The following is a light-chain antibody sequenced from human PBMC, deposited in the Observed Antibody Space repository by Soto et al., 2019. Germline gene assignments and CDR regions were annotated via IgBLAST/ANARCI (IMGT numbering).Light chain of an antibody. Sequence: EDMLTLAGATLFIKTGERATLSCRASQSVENYLAWYQQKPGQAPRLLIYDASKRATGVPARFSGSGSGTDFTLTISSLEPEDFAVYYCQHRSSWPLTFGGGTKV. CDR1: QSVENY. CDR3: QHRSSWPLT. CDR2: DAS. V-gene: IGKV3-11*01. J-gene: IGKJ4*01.